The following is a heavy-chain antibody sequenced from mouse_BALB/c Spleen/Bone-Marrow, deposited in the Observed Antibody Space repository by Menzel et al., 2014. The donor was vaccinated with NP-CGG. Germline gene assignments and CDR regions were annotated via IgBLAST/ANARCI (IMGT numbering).Heavy chain of an antibody. V-gene: IGHV1-4*01. CDR3: ARPKGFALDY. CDR2: VNPRSGYA. Sequence: VQGVESGAELASPGASVKMSCKASGYTFTDYTIQWVKQRPGQGLEWIGYVNPRSGYANYNQKFKDKATLTADKSSSTAFMQLSSLTSEDSAVYYCARPKGFALDYWGQGTALTVSS. J-gene: IGHJ2*01. CDR1: GYTFTDYT.